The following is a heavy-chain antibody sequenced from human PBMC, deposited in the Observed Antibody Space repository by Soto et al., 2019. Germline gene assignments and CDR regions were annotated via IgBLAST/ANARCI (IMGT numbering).Heavy chain of an antibody. CDR2: ISGSGGST. Sequence: WSLRLALAACGVTFSSYAISLARHTPGKGLEWVSAISGSGGSTYYADSVKGRFTISGDNSKNTLYLQMNSLRAEDTAVYYCAKPFHGSGNYCKYHYGMGVWGQGTTVTVSS. J-gene: IGHJ6*02. CDR1: GVTFSSYA. CDR3: AKPFHGSGNYCKYHYGMGV. D-gene: IGHD3-10*01. V-gene: IGHV3-23*01.